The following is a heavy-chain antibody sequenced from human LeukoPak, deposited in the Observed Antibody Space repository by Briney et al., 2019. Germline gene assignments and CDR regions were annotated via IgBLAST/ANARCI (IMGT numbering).Heavy chain of an antibody. Sequence: PGGSLRLSCATSGFSFSRYEMNWVRQAPGKGLEWVAYIDSRSSTIYYADSMKGRFTISRDNAKNSLYLQMNSLRAEDTAVYFCAKGDKMLTWRRTYNRFDPWGQGTLVTVSS. CDR1: GFSFSRYE. D-gene: IGHD3-16*01. CDR2: IDSRSSTI. CDR3: AKGDKMLTWRRTYNRFDP. J-gene: IGHJ5*02. V-gene: IGHV3-48*03.